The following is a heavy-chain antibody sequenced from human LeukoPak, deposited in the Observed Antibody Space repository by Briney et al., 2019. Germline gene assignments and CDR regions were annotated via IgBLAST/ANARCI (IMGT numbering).Heavy chain of an antibody. D-gene: IGHD6-19*01. CDR1: GGSFSGYY. V-gene: IGHV4-34*01. CDR3: ARDLRNGWYYFDY. CDR2: INHSGST. Sequence: SETLSLTCAVYGGSFSGYYWSWIRQPPGKGLEWIGEINHSGSTNYNPSLKSRVTISVDTSKNQFSLKLSSVTAADTAVYYCARDLRNGWYYFDYWGQGTLVTVSS. J-gene: IGHJ4*02.